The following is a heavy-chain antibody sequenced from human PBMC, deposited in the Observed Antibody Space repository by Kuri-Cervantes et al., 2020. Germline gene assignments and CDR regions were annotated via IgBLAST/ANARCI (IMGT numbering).Heavy chain of an antibody. J-gene: IGHJ6*03. V-gene: IGHV3-21*04. CDR1: EFTFSSFS. CDR3: TRALMDV. Sequence: GESLKISCVAPEFTFSSFSMNWVRQAPGKGLEWVSSISDNSKHIYYAESVRGRFTISRDDSKNTAYLQMNSLKTEDTAVYYCTRALMDVWGKGTTVTVSS. CDR2: ISDNSKHI.